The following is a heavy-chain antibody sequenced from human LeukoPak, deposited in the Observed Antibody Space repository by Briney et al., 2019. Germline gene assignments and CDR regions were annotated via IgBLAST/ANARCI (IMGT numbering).Heavy chain of an antibody. CDR1: GYTFTSYD. CDR2: MNPNSGNT. CDR3: ARARSYYYDSSGNKRGYYFDY. V-gene: IGHV1-8*01. J-gene: IGHJ4*02. Sequence: ASVKVSCKASGYTFTSYDINWVRQATGQGLEWMGWMNPNSGNTGYAQKFQGRVTMTRNTSISTAYMELSSLRSDDTAVYYCARARSYYYDSSGNKRGYYFDYWGQGTLVTVSS. D-gene: IGHD3-22*01.